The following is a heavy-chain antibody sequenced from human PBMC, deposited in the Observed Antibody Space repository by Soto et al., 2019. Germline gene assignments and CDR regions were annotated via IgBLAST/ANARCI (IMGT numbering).Heavy chain of an antibody. CDR3: ARDRGPLEVSSTYGMDF. Sequence: QEQLVESGGGVVQPGGSLRLSCKASKFTFNSHALHWVRQAPGKGLEWVAVISLDGRSQYYGDSVKGRFTISRDNSNNTLYLQMNTLRAEDTALYYCARDRGPLEVSSTYGMDFWGQGTTVIVS. D-gene: IGHD2-8*01. CDR2: ISLDGRSQ. CDR1: KFTFNSHA. V-gene: IGHV3-30*03. J-gene: IGHJ6*02.